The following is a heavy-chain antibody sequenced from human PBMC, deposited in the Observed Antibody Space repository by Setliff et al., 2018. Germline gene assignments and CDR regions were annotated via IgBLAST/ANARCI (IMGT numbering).Heavy chain of an antibody. J-gene: IGHJ4*02. D-gene: IGHD2-15*01. CDR2: IYYSGST. V-gene: IGHV4-59*11. Sequence: LSLTCTVSGGSISSHYWSWIRQPPGKGLEWIGYIYYSGSTNYNPSLKSRVTISVDTSKNQFSLKLSSVTAADTAVYYCARENGYCSGGACYFMFDYWGQGTLVTVSS. CDR3: ARENGYCSGGACYFMFDY. CDR1: GGSISSHY.